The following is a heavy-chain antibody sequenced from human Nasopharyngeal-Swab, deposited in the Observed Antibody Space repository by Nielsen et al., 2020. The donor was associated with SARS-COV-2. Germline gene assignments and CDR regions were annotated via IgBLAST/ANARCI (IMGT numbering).Heavy chain of an antibody. Sequence: GESLKISCVASGFTFSPYPMTWVRQAPGKGLEWLSYITGTSDSIAYAGSVEGRFTISRDNAKNSLFLQMNGLTAEDTAVYYCARERGGGYGDYWGQGTLVTVSS. J-gene: IGHJ4*02. CDR3: ARERGGGYGDY. D-gene: IGHD5-12*01. V-gene: IGHV3-48*04. CDR2: ITGTSDSI. CDR1: GFTFSPYP.